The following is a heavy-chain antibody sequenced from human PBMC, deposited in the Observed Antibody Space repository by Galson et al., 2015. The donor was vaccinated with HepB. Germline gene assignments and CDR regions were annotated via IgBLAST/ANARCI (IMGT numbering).Heavy chain of an antibody. D-gene: IGHD3-22*01. V-gene: IGHV1-18*04. CDR2: ISAYNGNM. CDR3: TRDPLNYYDSSGYYYHAFDI. Sequence: SVKVSCKASGYIFTDFGISWVRQAPGQGLEWMGWISAYNGNMKYAQNLQGRVAMTTDTSTSTAYMELRSLTSDDTAVYYCTRDPLNYYDSSGYYYHAFDIWGQGTMVTVSS. J-gene: IGHJ3*02. CDR1: GYIFTDFG.